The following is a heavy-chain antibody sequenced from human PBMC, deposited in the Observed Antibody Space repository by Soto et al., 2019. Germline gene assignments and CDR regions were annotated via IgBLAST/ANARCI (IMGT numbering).Heavy chain of an antibody. CDR1: GYTLTELS. Sequence: ASVKVSCKVFGYTLTELSMHWVRQAPGKGLEWMGCFDPDNGETIYAQKFQGRVTITKDTSASTAYMELTSLRSEDTAVYYCARSSGYYYVDYWGQGTLVTVSS. V-gene: IGHV1-24*01. CDR3: ARSSGYYYVDY. D-gene: IGHD3-22*01. J-gene: IGHJ4*02. CDR2: FDPDNGET.